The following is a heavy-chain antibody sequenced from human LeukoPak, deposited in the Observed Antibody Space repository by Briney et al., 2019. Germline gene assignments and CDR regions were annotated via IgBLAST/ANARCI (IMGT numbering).Heavy chain of an antibody. CDR2: MNPKSTNT. CDR1: GYIFTNYD. CDR3: ARGPMYSASYNY. D-gene: IGHD1-26*01. Sequence: GASVKVSCKASGYIFTNYDIHWVRQATGQGLEWMAWMNPKSTNTGYAQKFQGRVTVTRNTSISTAYVELSGLRSDDTAVYYCARGPMYSASYNYWGQGTLVTVSS. J-gene: IGHJ4*02. V-gene: IGHV1-8*02.